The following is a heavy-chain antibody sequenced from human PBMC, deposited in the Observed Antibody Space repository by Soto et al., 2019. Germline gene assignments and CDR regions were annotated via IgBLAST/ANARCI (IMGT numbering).Heavy chain of an antibody. Sequence: SETLSLTXTLSGASITRSYWTWIRQPPGMGLEWIGSVYHVGNTNSNPSLRSRLTMSVDTSKSQFSLKLTSVTAADTAVYYCARGEDAFFYYGLDVWGQGITVTVSS. V-gene: IGHV4-59*01. CDR2: VYHVGNT. CDR3: ARGEDAFFYYGLDV. J-gene: IGHJ6*02. CDR1: GASITRSY.